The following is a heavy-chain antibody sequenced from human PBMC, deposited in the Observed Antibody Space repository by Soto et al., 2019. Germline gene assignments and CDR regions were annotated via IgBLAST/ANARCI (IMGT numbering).Heavy chain of an antibody. D-gene: IGHD2-15*01. CDR3: ARGAPYCSGGSCRKYYFDY. V-gene: IGHV4-31*03. J-gene: IGHJ4*02. Sequence: PSETLSLICTVSGGSISSGGYYWSWIRQHPGKGLEWIGYIYYSGSTYYNPSLKSRVTISVDTSKNQFSLKLSSVTAADTAVYYCARGAPYCSGGSCRKYYFDYWGQGTLVTVSS. CDR2: IYYSGST. CDR1: GGSISSGGYY.